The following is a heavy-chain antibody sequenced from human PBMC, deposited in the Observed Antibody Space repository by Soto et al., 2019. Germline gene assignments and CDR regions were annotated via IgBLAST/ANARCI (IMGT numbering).Heavy chain of an antibody. CDR2: INHSGST. J-gene: IGHJ4*02. CDR3: ARGRRYSGYDGLGY. CDR1: GGSFSGYY. Sequence: ASETLSLTCAVYGGSFSGYYWSWIRQPPGKGLEWIGEINHSGSTNYNPSLKSRVTISVDTSKNQFSLKLSSVTAADTAVYYCARGRRYSGYDGLGYWGQGTLVTVSS. V-gene: IGHV4-34*01. D-gene: IGHD5-12*01.